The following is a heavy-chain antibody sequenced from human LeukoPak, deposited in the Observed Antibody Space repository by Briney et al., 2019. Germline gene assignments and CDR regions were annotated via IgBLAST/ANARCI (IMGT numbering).Heavy chain of an antibody. V-gene: IGHV4-59*01. Sequence: SETLSLTCTVSGGSISSYYWSWIRQPPGKGLEWIGYIYYSGSTNYNPSLKSRVTISVDTSKNQFSLKLSSVTAVDTAVYYCARKGPRKWFDPWGQGTLVTVSS. J-gene: IGHJ5*02. CDR1: GGSISSYY. CDR2: IYYSGST. D-gene: IGHD1-14*01. CDR3: ARKGPRKWFDP.